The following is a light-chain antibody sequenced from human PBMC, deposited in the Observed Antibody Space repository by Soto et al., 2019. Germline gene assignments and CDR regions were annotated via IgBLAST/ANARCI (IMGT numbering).Light chain of an antibody. V-gene: IGKV3-20*01. J-gene: IGKJ1*01. Sequence: EIVLTQSPGTLSLSPGEGATLSCRASQSINSFLAWYQQRRGQAPRLLIHGASNRATGIPDRFSGSGSGPDFTLTISRLEHEDFAVYYCQQYGGSPRTFGQGTKVDIK. CDR1: QSINSF. CDR2: GAS. CDR3: QQYGGSPRT.